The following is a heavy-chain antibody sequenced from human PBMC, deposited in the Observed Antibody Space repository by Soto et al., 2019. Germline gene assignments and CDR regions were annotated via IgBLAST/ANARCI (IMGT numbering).Heavy chain of an antibody. CDR1: GFTFSIYA. CDR3: ATAANFYYDTSRY. D-gene: IGHD3-22*01. J-gene: IGHJ4*02. Sequence: PGGSLRLSCAAPGFTFSIYALHWVRQAPGKGLEWGAVMSPNGNNQYYADSVKGRFTISRDTSKSTLYLQRTSLRPGDTAVYYCATAANFYYDTSRYWGKGTLVTVSS. CDR2: MSPNGNNQ. V-gene: IGHV3-30-3*01.